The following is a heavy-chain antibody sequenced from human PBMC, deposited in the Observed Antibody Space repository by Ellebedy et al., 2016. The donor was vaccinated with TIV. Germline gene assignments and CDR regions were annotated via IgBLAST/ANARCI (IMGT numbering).Heavy chain of an antibody. D-gene: IGHD1-26*01. J-gene: IGHJ6*02. V-gene: IGHV3-23*01. CDR3: ARGGVVGPYGMDV. CDR2: ISDSGGNT. CDR1: GFTFRSYA. Sequence: PGGSLRLSCVASGFTFRSYAMCWVRQAPGKGLEWVSTISDSGGNTHFPDSVKGRFTISRDNSKNTLYLQMNSLRAEDTAVYYCARGGVVGPYGMDVWGQGTTVTVSS.